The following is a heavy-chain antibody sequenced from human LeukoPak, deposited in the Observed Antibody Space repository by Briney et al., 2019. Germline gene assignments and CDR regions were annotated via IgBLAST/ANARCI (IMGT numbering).Heavy chain of an antibody. CDR3: AREWRGGIAAAGTRIEGDY. Sequence: GGSLRLSCAVSGFSVSGYWMTWVRQAPGKGLEWVANIKQDGSEKNYVDSVKGRLTISRDNAENSLFLQMNSLRVEDTAVYYCAREWRGGIAAAGTRIEGDYWGQGTLVAVSS. D-gene: IGHD6-13*01. V-gene: IGHV3-7*01. CDR1: GFSVSGYW. J-gene: IGHJ4*02. CDR2: IKQDGSEK.